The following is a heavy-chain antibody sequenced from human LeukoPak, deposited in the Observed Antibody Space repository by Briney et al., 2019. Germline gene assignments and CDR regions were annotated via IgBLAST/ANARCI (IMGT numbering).Heavy chain of an antibody. CDR2: INPNSGGT. V-gene: IGHV1-2*02. CDR3: ATGTYYYDSNSAFDI. Sequence: GASVKVSCKASGYTFTGYYMHWVRQAPGQGLEWMGWINPNSGGTNYAQKFQGRVTMTRDTSISTAYMELSRLRSDDTAVYYCATGTYYYDSNSAFDIWGQGTMVTVSS. D-gene: IGHD3-22*01. CDR1: GYTFTGYY. J-gene: IGHJ3*02.